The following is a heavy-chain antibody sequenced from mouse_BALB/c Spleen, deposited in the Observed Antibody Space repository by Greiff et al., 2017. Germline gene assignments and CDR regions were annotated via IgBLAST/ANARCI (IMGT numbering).Heavy chain of an antibody. CDR3: ARSGYGSSYDYYAMDY. D-gene: IGHD1-1*01. V-gene: IGHV1-54*01. CDR2: INPGSGGT. Sequence: VKVVESGAELVRPGTSVKVSCKASGYAFTNYLIEWVKQRPGQGLEWIGVINPGSGGTNYNEKFKGKATLTADKSSSTAYMQLSSLTSDDSAVYFCARSGYGSSYDYYAMDYWGQGTSVTVSS. CDR1: GYAFTNYL. J-gene: IGHJ4*01.